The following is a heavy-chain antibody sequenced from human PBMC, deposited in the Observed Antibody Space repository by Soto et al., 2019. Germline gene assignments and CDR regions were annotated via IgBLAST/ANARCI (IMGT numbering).Heavy chain of an antibody. D-gene: IGHD4-4*01. CDR1: GFTFSSYA. Sequence: GGSLRLSCAASGFTFSSYAMHWVRQAPGKGLEWVAVISYDGSNKYYADSVKGRFAISRDTSKNQFSLKLSSVTAADTAVYYCAREADYSYDYWGQGTLVTVSS. V-gene: IGHV3-30*09. J-gene: IGHJ4*02. CDR3: AREADYSYDY. CDR2: ISYDGSNK.